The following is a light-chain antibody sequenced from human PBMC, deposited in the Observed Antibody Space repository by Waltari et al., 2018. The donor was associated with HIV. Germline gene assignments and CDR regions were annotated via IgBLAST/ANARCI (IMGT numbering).Light chain of an antibody. J-gene: IGLJ2*01. Sequence: QSALTQPPSASRSPGQSVTISCTGISSDVGGSKYVSWYQHPPGKAPKLMIYEDNRRPSGVPDRFSGSKSGNTASLTVSGLQADDEADYYCSSYAGTNRLFGGGTKLTVL. V-gene: IGLV2-8*02. CDR1: SSDVGGSKY. CDR3: SSYAGTNRL. CDR2: EDN.